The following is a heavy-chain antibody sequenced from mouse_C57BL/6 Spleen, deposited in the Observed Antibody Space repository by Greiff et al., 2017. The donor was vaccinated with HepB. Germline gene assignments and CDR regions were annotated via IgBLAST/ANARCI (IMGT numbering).Heavy chain of an antibody. CDR2: ISNGGGST. CDR1: GFTFSDYY. CDR3: ARQGNSALFDY. V-gene: IGHV5-12*01. Sequence: EVHLVESGGGLVQPGGSLKLSCAASGFTFSDYYMYWVRQTPEKRLEWVAYISNGGGSTYYPDTVKGRFTISRDNAKNTLYLQMSRLKSEDTAMYYCARQGNSALFDYWGQGTTLTVSS. J-gene: IGHJ2*01. D-gene: IGHD2-1*01.